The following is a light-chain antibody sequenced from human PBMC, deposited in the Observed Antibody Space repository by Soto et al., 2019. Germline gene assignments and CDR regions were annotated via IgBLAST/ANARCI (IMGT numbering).Light chain of an antibody. Sequence: DIVMTQSPDSLAVSLGERATINCKSSQSVLHSSNNKNYLAWYQQRPGQPPKLLIYSASTLESGVPDRFSGSGSGTDFTLTISSLQAEDVAFYYCQQYYTISLTCGQGTKVEIK. CDR3: QQYYTISLT. V-gene: IGKV4-1*01. J-gene: IGKJ1*01. CDR1: QSVLHSSNNKNY. CDR2: SAS.